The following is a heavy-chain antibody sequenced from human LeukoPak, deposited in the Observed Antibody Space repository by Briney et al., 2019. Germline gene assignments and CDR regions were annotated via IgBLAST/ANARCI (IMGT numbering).Heavy chain of an antibody. CDR2: VDPEDGET. Sequence: ASVKVSCKVSGYTFTDYYMHRVQQAPGKGLEWMGLVDPEDGETIYAEKFQGRVTITADTSTDTAYMELSSLRSEDTAVYYCATDLSHSSGYHNNWFDPWGQGTLVTASS. J-gene: IGHJ5*02. D-gene: IGHD3-22*01. V-gene: IGHV1-69-2*01. CDR1: GYTFTDYY. CDR3: ATDLSHSSGYHNNWFDP.